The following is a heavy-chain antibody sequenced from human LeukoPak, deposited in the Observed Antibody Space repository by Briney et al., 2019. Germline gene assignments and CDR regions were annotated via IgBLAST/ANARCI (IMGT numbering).Heavy chain of an antibody. J-gene: IGHJ5*02. CDR2: ISGSGGST. V-gene: IGHV3-23*01. Sequence: PGGSLRLSCAASGFTFSSYAMSWARQAPGKGLEWVSAISGSGGSTYCADSVKGRFTISRDNSKNTLYLQMNSLGAEDTAVYYCAKDQAGQSFNWFDPWGQGTLVTVSS. D-gene: IGHD6-19*01. CDR1: GFTFSSYA. CDR3: AKDQAGQSFNWFDP.